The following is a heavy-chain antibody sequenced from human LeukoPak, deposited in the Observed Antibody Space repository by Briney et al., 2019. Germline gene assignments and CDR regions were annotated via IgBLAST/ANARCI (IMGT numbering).Heavy chain of an antibody. J-gene: IGHJ5*02. CDR3: ARGAAGSTWLDP. D-gene: IGHD6-13*01. Sequence: SETLSLTCIVSGGSISTSAYYWGWIRQPPGEGLQWIGSIYYSGNTYYNSSLKSRVTISVDTSKNQFSLKLSSVTAADTAVYYCARGAAGSTWLDPWGQGTLVTVSS. CDR2: IYYSGNT. CDR1: GGSISTSAYY. V-gene: IGHV4-39*07.